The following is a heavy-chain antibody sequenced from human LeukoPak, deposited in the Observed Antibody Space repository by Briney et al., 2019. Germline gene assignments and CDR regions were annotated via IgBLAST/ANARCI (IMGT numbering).Heavy chain of an antibody. CDR2: FDPEDGET. D-gene: IGHD1-1*01. Sequence: ASVKVSCKVSGYTLTELSMHWVRQAPGKGLEWMGGFDPEDGETIYAQKFQGRVTMTEDTSTDTAYMELSSLRSEDTAVYYCATAAETRSYFDYWGQGTLVTVSS. CDR3: ATAAETRSYFDY. V-gene: IGHV1-24*01. CDR1: GYTLTELS. J-gene: IGHJ4*02.